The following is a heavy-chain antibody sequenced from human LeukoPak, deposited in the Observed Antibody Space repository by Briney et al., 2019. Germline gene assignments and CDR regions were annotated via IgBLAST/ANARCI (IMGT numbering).Heavy chain of an antibody. V-gene: IGHV4-34*01. CDR2: INHSGST. Sequence: SETLSLTCAVYGGSFSGYYWSWIRQPPGKGLEWIGEINHSGSTNYNPSLKSRVTISVDTSKNQFSLKLSSVTAADTAVYYCARRSSWTDFDYWGQGALVTVSS. D-gene: IGHD6-13*01. CDR1: GGSFSGYY. J-gene: IGHJ4*02. CDR3: ARRSSWTDFDY.